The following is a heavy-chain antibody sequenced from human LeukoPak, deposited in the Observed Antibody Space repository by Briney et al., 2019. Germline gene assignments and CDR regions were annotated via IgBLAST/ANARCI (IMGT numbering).Heavy chain of an antibody. D-gene: IGHD3-9*01. CDR3: ARTGSYDILTGYYKD. CDR1: GFIVSGTY. V-gene: IGHV3-53*01. J-gene: IGHJ4*02. Sequence: PGGSLRLSCAASGFIVSGTYMTWVRQAPGKGLECVSIIYSGGDTYYTDSVKGRFTISRDNAKNSLYLQMSSLRAEDTAVYYCARTGSYDILTGYYKDWGQGTLVTVSS. CDR2: IYSGGDT.